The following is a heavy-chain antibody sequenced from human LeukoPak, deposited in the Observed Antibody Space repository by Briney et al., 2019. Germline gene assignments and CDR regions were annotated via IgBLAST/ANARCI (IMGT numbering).Heavy chain of an antibody. CDR3: ARALRFLEWLYAFDI. CDR2: IIPIFGTA. Sequence: GSSVKVSCKXSGGTFSSYAISWVRQTPGQGLEWMGGIIPIFGTANYAQKFQGRVTITTDESTSTAYMELSSLRSEDTAVYYCARALRFLEWLYAFDIWGQGTMVTVSS. D-gene: IGHD3-3*01. CDR1: GGTFSSYA. V-gene: IGHV1-69*05. J-gene: IGHJ3*02.